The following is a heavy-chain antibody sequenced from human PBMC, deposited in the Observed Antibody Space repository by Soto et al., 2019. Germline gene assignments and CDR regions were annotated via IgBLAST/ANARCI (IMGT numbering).Heavy chain of an antibody. CDR1: GGSISSYY. CDR2: IYYSGST. Sequence: PSETLSLTCTVSGGSISSYYWSWIRQPPGKGLEWIGYIYYSGSTNYNPSLKSRVTISVDTSKNQFSLKLSSVTAADTAVYYCARLQWDYYDSSGYYHGGAFDIWGQGTMVTVS. CDR3: ARLQWDYYDSSGYYHGGAFDI. D-gene: IGHD3-22*01. J-gene: IGHJ3*02. V-gene: IGHV4-59*08.